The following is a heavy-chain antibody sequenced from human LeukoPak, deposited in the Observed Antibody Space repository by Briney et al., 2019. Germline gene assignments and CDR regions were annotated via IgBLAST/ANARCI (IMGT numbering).Heavy chain of an antibody. V-gene: IGHV1-8*01. CDR1: GYTFSSYD. CDR3: ARRVGSGWPVQH. D-gene: IGHD6-19*01. J-gene: IGHJ1*01. Sequence: ASVKVSCKASGYTFSSYDISWVRQATGQGLAWMGWMNPNSGNTGYAQKFQGRLNMTRNTSISTAYMELSSLRSEDTAVYYCARRVGSGWPVQHWGQGTLVTVSS. CDR2: MNPNSGNT.